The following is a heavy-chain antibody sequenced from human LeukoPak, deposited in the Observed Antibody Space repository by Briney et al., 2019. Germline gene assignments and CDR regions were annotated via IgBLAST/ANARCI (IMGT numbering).Heavy chain of an antibody. CDR3: ARVLGYTVTTPEHDP. CDR1: GYTFTGYY. J-gene: IGHJ5*02. CDR2: INPNSGGT. V-gene: IGHV1-2*02. Sequence: ASVKVSCKASGYTFTGYYMHWVRQAPGQGLEWMGWINPNSGGTNYAQKFQGRVTMTRDTSISTAYMELSSLRSEDTAVYYCARVLGYTVTTPEHDPWGQGTLVTVSS. D-gene: IGHD4-17*01.